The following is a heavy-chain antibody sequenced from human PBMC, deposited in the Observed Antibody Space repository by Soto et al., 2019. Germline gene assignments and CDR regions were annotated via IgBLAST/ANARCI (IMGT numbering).Heavy chain of an antibody. CDR3: AKGGITAPRYY. D-gene: IGHD3-16*01. J-gene: IGHJ4*02. CDR1: GFTFSSSA. Sequence: EVRLLESGGGLVQPGGSLRLSCSASGFTFSSSALGWVGRAPGRGLEWVSSIIASGDSTPYAASVKGRFTISRDNSKNTVYLQMNSLRVEDTALYYCAKGGITAPRYYWGQGTLVTVSS. CDR2: IIASGDST. V-gene: IGHV3-23*01.